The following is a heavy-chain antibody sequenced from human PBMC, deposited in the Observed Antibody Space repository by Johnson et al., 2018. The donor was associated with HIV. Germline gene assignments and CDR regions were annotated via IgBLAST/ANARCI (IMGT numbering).Heavy chain of an antibody. Sequence: QMLLVESGGGLVKPGRSLRLSCAASAFTSSSYSMHWVRQAPGKGLEWVEVISYGGNNKYYADSVKGRFTISRDNSKNTLYLQMARLRAEDSAVYYCATLWFGEVSVYDAFDVWGQGTMVTVSS. CDR3: ATLWFGEVSVYDAFDV. CDR1: AFTSSSYS. D-gene: IGHD3-10*01. CDR2: ISYGGNNK. J-gene: IGHJ3*01. V-gene: IGHV3-30-3*01.